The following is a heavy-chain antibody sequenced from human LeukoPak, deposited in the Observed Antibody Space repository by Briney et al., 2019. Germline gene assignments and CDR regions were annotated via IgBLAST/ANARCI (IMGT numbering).Heavy chain of an antibody. D-gene: IGHD2-15*01. Sequence: GESLKISCEGSGYSFTNYWIGWVRQMPGEGLEWMAMIYPGDSDTRYSPSFQGQVTISADKSISTAYLQWSSLKASDTAMYYCARQEYCSGGSCYTWFDPWGQGTLVTVSS. J-gene: IGHJ5*02. CDR2: IYPGDSDT. CDR1: GYSFTNYW. CDR3: ARQEYCSGGSCYTWFDP. V-gene: IGHV5-51*01.